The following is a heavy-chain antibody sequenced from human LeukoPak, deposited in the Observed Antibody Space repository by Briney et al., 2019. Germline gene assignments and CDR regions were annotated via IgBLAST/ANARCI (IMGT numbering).Heavy chain of an antibody. J-gene: IGHJ3*02. Sequence: PGGSLRLSCAASGFTFSSHWMSWVRQAPGKGLEWVANIKQDGSEKYYVDSVKGRFTISRDNAKNSLYLQMNSLRAEDTAVYYCARTIFGVVSYFDIWGQGTMVTVSS. CDR2: IKQDGSEK. CDR1: GFTFSSHW. D-gene: IGHD3-3*01. CDR3: ARTIFGVVSYFDI. V-gene: IGHV3-7*01.